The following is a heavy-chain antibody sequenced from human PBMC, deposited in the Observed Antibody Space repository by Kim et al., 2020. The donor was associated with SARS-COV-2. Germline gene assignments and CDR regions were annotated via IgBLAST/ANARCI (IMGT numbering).Heavy chain of an antibody. CDR2: INHSGST. CDR1: GGSFSGYY. V-gene: IGHV4-34*01. CDR3: ARGFRWFDP. Sequence: SETLSLTCAVYGGSFSGYYWSWIRQPPGKGLEWIGEINHSGSTNYNPSLKSRVTISVDTSKNQFSLKLSSVTAADTAVYYCARGFRWFDPWGQGTLVTVSS. J-gene: IGHJ5*02.